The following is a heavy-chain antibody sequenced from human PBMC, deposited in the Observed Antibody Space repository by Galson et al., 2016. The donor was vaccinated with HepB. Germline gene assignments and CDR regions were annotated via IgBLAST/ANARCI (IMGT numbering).Heavy chain of an antibody. J-gene: IGHJ4*02. Sequence: ETLSLTCYVSGTSISETRYHWGWVRQPPGKGLEWIGSIYYNGDPFYKSSLTSRITVSMAASNHQFSLTLSSVTAADTGVYYCGRHWDRIGYFDYWGQGALVTVSS. V-gene: IGHV4-39*01. D-gene: IGHD3-3*01. CDR1: GTSISETRYH. CDR2: IYYNGDP. CDR3: GRHWDRIGYFDY.